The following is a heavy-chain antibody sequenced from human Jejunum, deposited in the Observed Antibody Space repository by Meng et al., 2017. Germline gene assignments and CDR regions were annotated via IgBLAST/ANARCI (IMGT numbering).Heavy chain of an antibody. V-gene: IGHV1-3*01. CDR1: GYTFTDNA. Sequence: QGRLEQCGAEVKEPGASVSLSCKASGYTFTDNAVHWVRQAPGQGLEWMGWINAANGDTKYSLKFQERITITRDTFARTAYMGLRSLESEDTAVYYCASHTWGLYFFEFWGQGTLVTVSS. CDR2: INAANGDT. CDR3: ASHTWGLYFFEF. J-gene: IGHJ4*02. D-gene: IGHD1-26*01.